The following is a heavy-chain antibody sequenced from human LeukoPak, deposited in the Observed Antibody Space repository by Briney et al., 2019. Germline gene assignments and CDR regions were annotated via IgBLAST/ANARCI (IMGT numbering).Heavy chain of an antibody. Sequence: SETLSLTCAVYGGSFSGYYWSWIRQPPGKGLEWIGEINHSGSTNYNPSLKSRVTIPVDTSKNQFSLKLSSVTAADTAVYYCAREPRGFTDAFDIWGQGTMVTVSS. CDR3: AREPRGFTDAFDI. D-gene: IGHD3-10*01. J-gene: IGHJ3*02. CDR1: GGSFSGYY. CDR2: INHSGST. V-gene: IGHV4-34*01.